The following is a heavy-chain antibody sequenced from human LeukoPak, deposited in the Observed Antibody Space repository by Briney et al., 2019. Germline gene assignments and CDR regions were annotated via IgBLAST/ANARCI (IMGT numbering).Heavy chain of an antibody. V-gene: IGHV4-31*03. CDR2: IYYSGST. CDR1: GGSISSGGYY. D-gene: IGHD3-22*01. CDR3: ASAYPPYYDRAYYFDY. J-gene: IGHJ4*02. Sequence: SETLSLTCTVSGGSISSGGYYWSWIRQHPGKGLEWIGYIYYSGSTYYNPSLKSRVTISVDTSKNQFSLKLSSVTAADTAVYYCASAYPPYYDRAYYFDYWGQGTLVTVSS.